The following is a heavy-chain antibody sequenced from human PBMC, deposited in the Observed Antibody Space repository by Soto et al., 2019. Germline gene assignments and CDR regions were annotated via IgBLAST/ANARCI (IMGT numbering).Heavy chain of an antibody. CDR2: IYYSGST. CDR1: GGSISSYY. CDR3: ARAYYDYSWGSYRQNPYYFDY. V-gene: IGHV4-59*01. D-gene: IGHD3-16*02. Sequence: PSETLSLTCTVSGGSISSYYWSWIRQPPGKGLEWIGYIYYSGSTNYNPSLKSRVTISVDTSKNQFSLKLSSVTAADTAVYYCARAYYDYSWGSYRQNPYYFDYWGQGTLVHVSS. J-gene: IGHJ4*02.